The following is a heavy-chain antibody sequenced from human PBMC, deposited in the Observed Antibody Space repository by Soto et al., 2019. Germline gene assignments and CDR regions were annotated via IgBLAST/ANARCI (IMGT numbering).Heavy chain of an antibody. J-gene: IGHJ4*02. V-gene: IGHV4-4*07. Sequence: PXXPIPLTCSVSCGYINTHCCTWIRKPPGEALEWTAXIYSNXRSNYNNSIKXXVTLLPDXXSHQVSLNLSSVPHTDTAVYFGAREALRKHLDYWGQGLLVTGSS. CDR3: AREALRKHLDY. CDR2: IYSNXRS. CDR1: CGYINTHC.